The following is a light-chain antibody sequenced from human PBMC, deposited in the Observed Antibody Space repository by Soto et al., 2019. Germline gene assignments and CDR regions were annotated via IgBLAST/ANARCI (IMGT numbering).Light chain of an antibody. CDR1: QSVSSSY. CDR3: QQYNTYST. Sequence: IVFAPSPGTLSLSSGERAPLSRRASQSVSSSYLAWYQQKPGQTPRLLIYGASSRATGIPDRFSGSGSGTDFTLTISCLQPDDFATYYCQQYNTYSTFGQGTRLEIK. V-gene: IGKV3-20*01. CDR2: GAS. J-gene: IGKJ5*01.